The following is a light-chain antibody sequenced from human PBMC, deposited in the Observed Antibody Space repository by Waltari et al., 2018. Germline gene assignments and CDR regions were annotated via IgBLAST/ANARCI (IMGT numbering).Light chain of an antibody. Sequence: QSALTQSASVSGSPGQSITISCTGTSSDFAVFNYVPWYQQHPGKAPQRMIYDVSKRPSGVSNRFSGSKSGNTASLTISGLQAEDEADYYCSSYTSTWVFGGGTKLTVL. CDR3: SSYTSTWV. J-gene: IGLJ3*02. CDR1: SSDFAVFNY. CDR2: DVS. V-gene: IGLV2-14*01.